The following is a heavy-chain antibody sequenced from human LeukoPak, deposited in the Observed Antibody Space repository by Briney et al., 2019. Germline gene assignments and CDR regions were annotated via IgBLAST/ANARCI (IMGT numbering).Heavy chain of an antibody. CDR1: GGSFSGYY. D-gene: IGHD3-10*01. Sequence: NPSETLSLTCAVYGGSFSGYYWSWIRQPPGKGLEWIGEINHSGSTNYNPSLKSRVTISVDTSKNQFSLKLSSVTAADTAVYYCARAGSGSPVDYWGQGTLVTVSS. V-gene: IGHV4-34*01. CDR3: ARAGSGSPVDY. CDR2: INHSGST. J-gene: IGHJ4*02.